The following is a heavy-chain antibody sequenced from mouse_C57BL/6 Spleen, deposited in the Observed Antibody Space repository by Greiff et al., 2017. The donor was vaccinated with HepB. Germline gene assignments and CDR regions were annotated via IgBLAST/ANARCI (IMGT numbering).Heavy chain of an antibody. J-gene: IGHJ3*01. D-gene: IGHD2-3*01. CDR2: IRNKANGYTT. CDR3: ARYEMAHYGYYRFAY. CDR1: GFTFTDYY. V-gene: IGHV7-3*01. Sequence: EVQLVESGGGLVQPGGSLSLSCAASGFTFTDYYMSWVRQPPGKALEWLGFIRNKANGYTTEYSASVKGRFTISRDNSQSILYLQMNALRAEDSATYYCARYEMAHYGYYRFAYWGQGTLVTVSA.